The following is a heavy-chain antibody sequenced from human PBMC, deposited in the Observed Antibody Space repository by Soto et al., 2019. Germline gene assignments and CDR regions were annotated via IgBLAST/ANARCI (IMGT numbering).Heavy chain of an antibody. CDR1: GLCFCRYR. Sequence: GGSRTLSCGAAGLCFCRYRMNSVRQAPGKGLEWVSYISSSSSTIYYADSVKGRFTISRDNAKNSLYLQMNSLRAEDTAVYYCARDRQQLVPGWFEPWGQGTLVTVSS. D-gene: IGHD6-13*01. CDR3: ARDRQQLVPGWFEP. V-gene: IGHV3-48*01. J-gene: IGHJ5*02. CDR2: ISSSSSTI.